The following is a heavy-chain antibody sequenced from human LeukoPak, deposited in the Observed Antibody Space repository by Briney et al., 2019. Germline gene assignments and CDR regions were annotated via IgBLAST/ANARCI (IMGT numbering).Heavy chain of an antibody. D-gene: IGHD2-15*01. Sequence: SETLSLTCTVSGGSISSYYWSWIRQPPGKGLEWIGYIYYSGSTYYNPSLKSRVTISVDTSKNQFSLKLSSVTAADTAVYYCARARGGSYYSVYWGQGTLVTVSS. J-gene: IGHJ4*02. CDR3: ARARGGSYYSVY. CDR1: GGSISSYY. CDR2: IYYSGST. V-gene: IGHV4-59*08.